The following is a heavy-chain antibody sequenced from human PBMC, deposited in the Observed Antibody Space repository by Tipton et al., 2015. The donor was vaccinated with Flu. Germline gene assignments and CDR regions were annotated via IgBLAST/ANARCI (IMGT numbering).Heavy chain of an antibody. J-gene: IGHJ4*02. CDR3: ARTRGAAAVLYYFDY. CDR1: GGSISSYY. V-gene: IGHV4-59*08. D-gene: IGHD6-13*01. CDR2: IYYSGST. Sequence: LRLSCTVSGGSISSYYWSWIRQPPGKGLEWIGYIYYSGSTNYNPSLKSRVTISVDTSKNQFSLKLSSATAADTAVYYCARTRGAAAVLYYFDYWGQGTLVTVSS.